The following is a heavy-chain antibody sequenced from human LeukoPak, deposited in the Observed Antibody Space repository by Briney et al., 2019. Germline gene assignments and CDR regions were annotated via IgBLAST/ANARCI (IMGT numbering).Heavy chain of an antibody. D-gene: IGHD3-10*01. CDR1: GFTFSSYS. V-gene: IGHV3-21*01. CDR2: ISSSSSYI. J-gene: IGHJ4*02. Sequence: PGGSLRLSCAASGFTFSSYSMNWVRQAPGKGLEWVSSISSSSSYIYYADSVKGRFTISRDNAKNSLYLQMNSLRAEDTAVYYCARDSRGFGDNYFDYWGQGTLVTVSS. CDR3: ARDSRGFGDNYFDY.